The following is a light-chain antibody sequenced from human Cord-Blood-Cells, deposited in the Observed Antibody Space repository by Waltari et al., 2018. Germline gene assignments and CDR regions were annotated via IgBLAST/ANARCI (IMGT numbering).Light chain of an antibody. CDR3: QQRSNWPPWT. Sequence: EIVLTQSPATLSLSPGERAQLSCRASQSVSSYLAWYQQKPGQAPRLLIYDASNRATGIPARFSGSGSGTDFTLTISSLEPEDFAVYYCQQRSNWPPWTFGQGTKVEIK. CDR2: DAS. CDR1: QSVSSY. V-gene: IGKV3-11*01. J-gene: IGKJ1*01.